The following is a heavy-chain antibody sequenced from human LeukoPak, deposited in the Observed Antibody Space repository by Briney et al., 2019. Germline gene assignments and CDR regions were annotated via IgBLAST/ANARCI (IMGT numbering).Heavy chain of an antibody. D-gene: IGHD3-22*01. Sequence: GRSLRLSCAASGFTFSNYGMHWVRQAPGKGLEWVALTSYDGSNKYYADSVKGRFIISRDNSKNTLYLQMNSLRAEDTAVYYCAKGYYDSSGSLDYWGQGTLVTVSS. CDR1: GFTFSNYG. V-gene: IGHV3-30*18. CDR2: TSYDGSNK. CDR3: AKGYYDSSGSLDY. J-gene: IGHJ4*02.